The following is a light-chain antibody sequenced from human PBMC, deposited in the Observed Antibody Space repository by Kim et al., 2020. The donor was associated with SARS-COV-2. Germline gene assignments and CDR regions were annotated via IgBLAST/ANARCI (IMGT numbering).Light chain of an antibody. CDR2: GAS. Sequence: VAPGERATLSCRASQSANTNLAWYQQKPGQAPRLLIYGASTRATDIPARFSGSGSGTDFTLTISSLQSEDFAVYYCQQYDKWPLTFGGGNKVDIK. V-gene: IGKV3-15*01. CDR1: QSANTN. CDR3: QQYDKWPLT. J-gene: IGKJ4*01.